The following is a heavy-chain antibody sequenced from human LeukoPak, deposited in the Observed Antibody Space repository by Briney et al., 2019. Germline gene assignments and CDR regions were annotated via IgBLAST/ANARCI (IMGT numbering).Heavy chain of an antibody. D-gene: IGHD3-3*01. CDR2: INPRDGST. CDR1: GYIFTNYY. J-gene: IGHJ6*02. Sequence: ASVKVSCKASGYIFTNYYMHWVRQAPGQGLEWMGMINPRDGSTSHAQKLQGRVTMTTDTSTSTAYMELRSLRSDDTAVYYCARENRFLEWMSGRYYYGMDVWGQGTTVTVSS. CDR3: ARENRFLEWMSGRYYYGMDV. V-gene: IGHV1-46*01.